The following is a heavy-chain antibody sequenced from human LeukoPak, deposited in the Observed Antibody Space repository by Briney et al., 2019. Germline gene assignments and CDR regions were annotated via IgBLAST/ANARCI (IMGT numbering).Heavy chain of an antibody. Sequence: PGGSLRLSCAASGFTFSDYYMSSIRQAPGKGLEWVSYISSSGSTIYYADSVKGRFTISRDNAKNSLYLQMNSLRAEDTAVYYCASRYSSSWYAINFDYWGQGTLVTVSS. CDR1: GFTFSDYY. CDR2: ISSSGSTI. V-gene: IGHV3-11*04. CDR3: ASRYSSSWYAINFDY. D-gene: IGHD6-13*01. J-gene: IGHJ4*02.